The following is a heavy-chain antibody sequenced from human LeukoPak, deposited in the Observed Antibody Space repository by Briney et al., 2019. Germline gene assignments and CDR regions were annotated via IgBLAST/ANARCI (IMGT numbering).Heavy chain of an antibody. J-gene: IGHJ6*02. CDR1: GGPISSYY. V-gene: IGHV4-4*07. CDR2: IYSSGIT. D-gene: IGHD3-10*01. CDR3: ARAPGSGYGMDV. Sequence: PSETLSLTCTVSGGPISSYYWTWIRQPAGTGLEWIGRIYSSGITNINPSLKSRVTMSVDTSKNQLSLKLSSVTAADTAVYYCARAPGSGYGMDVWGQGTTVTVSS.